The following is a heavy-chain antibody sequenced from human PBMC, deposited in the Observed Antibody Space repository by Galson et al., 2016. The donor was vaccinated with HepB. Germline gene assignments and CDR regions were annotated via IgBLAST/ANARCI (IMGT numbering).Heavy chain of an antibody. Sequence: SLRLSCAASGFTFDDYGLSWVRQAPGKGLEWVSGINWNGGSTGYADSVKGRFTISRDNAKNSLYLQMNSLRAEDTALYYRARGMSHDYGVSADYWGQGTLVTVSS. CDR1: GFTFDDYG. V-gene: IGHV3-20*04. J-gene: IGHJ4*02. CDR2: INWNGGST. D-gene: IGHD4-17*01. CDR3: ARGMSHDYGVSADY.